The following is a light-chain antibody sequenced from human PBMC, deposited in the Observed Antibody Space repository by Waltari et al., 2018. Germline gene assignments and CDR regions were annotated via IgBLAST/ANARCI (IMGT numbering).Light chain of an antibody. J-gene: IGKJ4*01. V-gene: IGKV3-11*01. CDR2: DTS. CDR3: QQRHNWPLT. Sequence: EIVLTQSPATLSLSPGERATLSCRASQRVRVYLAWYQQKPGPAPRLLIYDTSNRASGTPDRFSGSGSGTDFSLSISSLEPEDFAVYYCQQRHNWPLTFGGGTKVEIK. CDR1: QRVRVY.